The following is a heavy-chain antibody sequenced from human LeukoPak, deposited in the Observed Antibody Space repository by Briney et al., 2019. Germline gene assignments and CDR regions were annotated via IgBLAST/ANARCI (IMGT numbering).Heavy chain of an antibody. V-gene: IGHV1-46*01. CDR1: GYTFTSYY. D-gene: IGHD3-22*01. Sequence: ASVKVSCKASGYTFTSYYMHWVRQAPGQGLEWMGIINPSGGSTTYAEKFQGRVTMTRDTSTSTVYMDLSSLRSEDTAVYYCARGRPTITMIVVVITRAYAFDIWGQGTMVTVSS. CDR2: INPSGGST. J-gene: IGHJ3*02. CDR3: ARGRPTITMIVVVITRAYAFDI.